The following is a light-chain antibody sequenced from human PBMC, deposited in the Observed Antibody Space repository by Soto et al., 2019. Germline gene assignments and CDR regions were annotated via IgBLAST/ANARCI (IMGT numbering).Light chain of an antibody. CDR2: GAS. V-gene: IGKV3-20*01. CDR3: QQYDSFIFT. CDR1: QSVTSSY. Sequence: EIVLTQSPGTLSLSPGERATLSCRASQSVTSSYLAWYQQKPGQAPRLLIYGASRRASGVPYRFSGGGSGTEFTITLRRLESEDFAVYYCQQYDSFIFTFGPGTNGDIK. J-gene: IGKJ3*01.